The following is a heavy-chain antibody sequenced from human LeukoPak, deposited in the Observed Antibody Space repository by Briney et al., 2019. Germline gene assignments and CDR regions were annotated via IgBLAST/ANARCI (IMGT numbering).Heavy chain of an antibody. CDR1: GFTLSTYR. CDR3: ARDRYCSTSSCYPLDY. Sequence: PGGSLRLSCTASGFTLSTYRMNWVRQAPGKGLEWLSYISSGSGTIYYADSVKGRFTISRDNANNSLYLQMNSLRDDDTAVYYCARDRYCSTSSCYPLDYWGQGTLVTVSS. D-gene: IGHD2-2*01. CDR2: ISSGSGTI. V-gene: IGHV3-48*02. J-gene: IGHJ4*02.